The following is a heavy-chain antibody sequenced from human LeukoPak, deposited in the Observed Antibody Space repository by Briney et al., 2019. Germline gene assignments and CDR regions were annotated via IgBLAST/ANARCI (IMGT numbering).Heavy chain of an antibody. CDR1: GFTFSSYG. CDR3: TTRYSGSSRKNYYYYYMDV. Sequence: GGSLRLSCAASGFTFSSYGMHWVRQAPGKGLEWVGRIKSKTDGGTTDYAAPVKGRFTISRDDSKNTLYLQMNSLKTEDTAVYYCTTRYSGSSRKNYYYYYMDVWGKGTTVTVSS. CDR2: IKSKTDGGTT. J-gene: IGHJ6*03. V-gene: IGHV3-15*01. D-gene: IGHD1-26*01.